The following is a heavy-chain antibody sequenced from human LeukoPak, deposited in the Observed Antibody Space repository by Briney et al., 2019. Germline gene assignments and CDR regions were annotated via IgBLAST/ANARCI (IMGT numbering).Heavy chain of an antibody. V-gene: IGHV4-31*03. CDR3: ARYYYGSGSYSNWFDP. Sequence: SETLSLTCTVPGGSISSGGYYWSWIRQHPGKGLEWIGYIYYSGSTYYNPSLKSRVTISVDTSKNQFSLKLSSVTAADTAVYYCARYYYGSGSYSNWFDPWGQGTLVTVSS. D-gene: IGHD3-10*01. CDR2: IYYSGST. J-gene: IGHJ5*02. CDR1: GGSISSGGYY.